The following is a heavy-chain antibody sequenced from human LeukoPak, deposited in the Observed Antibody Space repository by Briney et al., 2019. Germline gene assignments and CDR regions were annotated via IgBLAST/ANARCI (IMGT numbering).Heavy chain of an antibody. CDR3: ARDGAYGLIPFDY. CDR1: GGTFSSYA. V-gene: IGHV1-69*05. Sequence: GASVKVSCKASGGTFSSYAISWVRQAPGQGLEWMGRIIPIFGTANYAQKFQGRVTITTDESTSTAYMELSSQRSEDTAVYYCARDGAYGLIPFDYWGQGTLVTVSS. CDR2: IIPIFGTA. J-gene: IGHJ4*02. D-gene: IGHD3-10*01.